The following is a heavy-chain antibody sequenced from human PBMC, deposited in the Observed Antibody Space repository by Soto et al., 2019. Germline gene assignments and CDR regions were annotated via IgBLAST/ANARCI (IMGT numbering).Heavy chain of an antibody. J-gene: IGHJ5*02. CDR3: AAAAGYL. Sequence: QMQLVQSGPEVKKPGTSVKVSCKGSGYTFTNSAVQWVRQARGQRLEGMGWIVVGSGDTKYAQKFQGRATFTKDVSTSTAYMELRSLISEDTAVSYGAAAAGYLWGQGHVVTVSS. D-gene: IGHD3-10*01. V-gene: IGHV1-58*01. CDR2: IVVGSGDT. CDR1: GYTFTNSA.